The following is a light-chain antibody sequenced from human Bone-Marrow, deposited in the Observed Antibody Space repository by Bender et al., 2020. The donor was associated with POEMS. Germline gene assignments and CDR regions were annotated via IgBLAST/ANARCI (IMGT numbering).Light chain of an antibody. CDR1: NSDFV. CDR2: DVS. Sequence: QSALTQPASVSGSPGQSITISCTGANSDFVSWYQQHPGKAPKLMIYDVSNRPSGVSNRFSGSKSGNTASLTISGLQAEDEADYYCSSYAGSNNWVFGGGTKLTVL. V-gene: IGLV2-14*01. CDR3: SSYAGSNNWV. J-gene: IGLJ3*02.